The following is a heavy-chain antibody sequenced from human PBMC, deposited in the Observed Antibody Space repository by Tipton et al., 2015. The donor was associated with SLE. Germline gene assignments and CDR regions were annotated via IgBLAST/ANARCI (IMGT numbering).Heavy chain of an antibody. CDR1: GGSISSSSYY. J-gene: IGHJ4*02. CDR2: IYNSGST. D-gene: IGHD3-22*01. Sequence: TLSLTCTVSGGSISSSSYYCGWIRQPPGKGLEWIGSIYNSGSTYYNASLKSRVTISVDTSENQFSLKLTSLTAADTAVYYCARTYYQFDYWGQGTLVTVSS. V-gene: IGHV4-39*01. CDR3: ARTYYQFDY.